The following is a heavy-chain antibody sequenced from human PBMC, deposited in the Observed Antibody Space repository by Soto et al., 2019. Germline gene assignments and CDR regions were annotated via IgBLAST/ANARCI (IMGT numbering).Heavy chain of an antibody. V-gene: IGHV3-66*01. J-gene: IGHJ5*02. CDR1: GFTVSSNY. D-gene: IGHD2-2*01. CDR3: ARDSRYGWFDP. CDR2: IYSGGST. Sequence: PGGSLRLSCAASGFTVSSNYMSWVRQAPGKGLEWVSVIYSGGSTYYADSVKGRFTISRDNSKNTLYLQMNSLRAEDTAVYYCARDSRYGWFDPWGQGTLVTVSS.